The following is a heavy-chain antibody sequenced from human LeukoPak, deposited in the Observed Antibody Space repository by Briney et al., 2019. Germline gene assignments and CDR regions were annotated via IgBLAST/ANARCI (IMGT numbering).Heavy chain of an antibody. CDR1: GGTFSTNS. CDR2: IIPMLGTE. CDR3: ARDGVVPCSGGTCFGAGLAFDI. V-gene: IGHV1-69*11. J-gene: IGHJ3*02. D-gene: IGHD2-15*01. Sequence: SVKVSCKASGGTFSTNSMTWVRQAPGQGLEGIGSIIPMLGTENNAQKFQGRVTVTGDEHTSTVYMELRSLRSEDTAVYYCARDGVVPCSGGTCFGAGLAFDIWGQGTMVTVS.